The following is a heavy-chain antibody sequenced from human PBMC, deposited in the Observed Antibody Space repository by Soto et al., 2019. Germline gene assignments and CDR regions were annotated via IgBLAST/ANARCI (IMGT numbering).Heavy chain of an antibody. Sequence: QVQLVESGGGVVQPGRSLRLSCAASGFTFSSYHMHWVRQAPGRGLEWLAVMWNDGSNKYYADSVKGRFTISRDNSKNTLWVQMNSLRVEDTAVYYCARIGSWALNFDYWGQGTLVTVSS. CDR1: GFTFSSYH. V-gene: IGHV3-33*01. CDR2: MWNDGSNK. D-gene: IGHD6-13*01. J-gene: IGHJ4*02. CDR3: ARIGSWALNFDY.